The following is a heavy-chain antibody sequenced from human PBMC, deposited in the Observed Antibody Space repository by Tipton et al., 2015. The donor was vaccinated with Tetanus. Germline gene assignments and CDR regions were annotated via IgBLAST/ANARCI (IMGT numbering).Heavy chain of an antibody. D-gene: IGHD2/OR15-2a*01. CDR1: GFIFSSYG. Sequence: LSLTCAASGFIFSSYGIHWVRQAPGKGLEWVSSVSGRDDTTYYADSVKGRFTISRDNFKNMVYLQMNSLRVDDTAVYYCARAYYEGSWGQGTLVTVSS. CDR3: ARAYYEGS. V-gene: IGHV3-23*01. J-gene: IGHJ5*02. CDR2: VSGRDDTT.